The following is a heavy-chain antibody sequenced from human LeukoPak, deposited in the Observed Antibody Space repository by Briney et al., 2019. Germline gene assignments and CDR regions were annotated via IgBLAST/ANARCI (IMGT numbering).Heavy chain of an antibody. CDR1: GGSISSGGYS. V-gene: IGHV4-30-2*01. D-gene: IGHD5-24*01. J-gene: IGHJ4*02. Sequence: SQTLSLTCAVSGGSISSGGYSWSWIRQPPGKGLEWIGYIYHSGSTYYNPSLKSRVTISVDRSKNQFSLKLSSVTAADTAVYYCARAGWLQSFDYWGQGTLVTVSS. CDR3: ARAGWLQSFDY. CDR2: IYHSGST.